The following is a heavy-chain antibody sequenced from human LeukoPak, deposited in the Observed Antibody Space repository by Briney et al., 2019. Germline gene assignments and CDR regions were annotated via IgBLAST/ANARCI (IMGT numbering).Heavy chain of an antibody. CDR3: ARGGYSSSPKFDP. J-gene: IGHJ5*02. CDR2: IYYSGST. D-gene: IGHD6-13*01. CDR1: GDSISSSNYY. Sequence: PSETLSLTCTVSGDSISSSNYYWGWIRQPPGKGLQWIGSIYYSGSTYYNPSLKSRVTISVDTSKNHFSLKLSSVTAADTAVYYCARGGYSSSPKFDPWGQGTLVTVSS. V-gene: IGHV4-39*07.